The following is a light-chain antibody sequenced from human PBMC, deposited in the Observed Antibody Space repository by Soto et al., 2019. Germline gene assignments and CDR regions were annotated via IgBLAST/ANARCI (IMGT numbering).Light chain of an antibody. CDR1: QSVSSN. V-gene: IGKV3-15*01. J-gene: IGKJ3*01. CDR2: GAS. CDR3: QHYNYWPPFT. Sequence: EIVMTQSPATLSVSPGERATLSCRASQSVSSNLAWYQQKPGQAPRLLIYGASTRATGIPARFSGSGSGTEFTLTISSLQSEDFAVYYCQHYNYWPPFTFGPGTKVDIK.